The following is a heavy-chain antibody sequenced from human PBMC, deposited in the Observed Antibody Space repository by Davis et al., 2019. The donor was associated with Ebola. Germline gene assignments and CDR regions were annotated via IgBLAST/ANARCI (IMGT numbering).Heavy chain of an antibody. D-gene: IGHD5/OR15-5a*01. CDR3: ARGRHLSVSPFAY. J-gene: IGHJ4*02. V-gene: IGHV4-59*11. Sequence: PSETLSLTCLFSGGSISSPFWTWIRQSPGKGLEWIGYIHSSGNTNYNPSFKSRVTVSLDASKSQSSLKLSSVTAADTAVYYCARGRHLSVSPFAYWGQGILVTVSP. CDR2: IHSSGNT. CDR1: GGSISSPF.